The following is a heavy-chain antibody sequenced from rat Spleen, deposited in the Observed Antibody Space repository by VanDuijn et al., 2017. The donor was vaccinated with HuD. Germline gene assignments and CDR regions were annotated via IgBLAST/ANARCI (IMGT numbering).Heavy chain of an antibody. CDR1: GFTFSDYN. Sequence: EVQLVESGGGLVQPGRSLKLSCAASGFTFSDYNMAWVRQAPKKGLEWVATLIFDGSRTYYGDSVKGRFTISRDNAKSTLYLQMNSLRSEDTATYYCASQRTMIDWGQGVMVTVSS. J-gene: IGHJ2*01. D-gene: IGHD1-12*01. V-gene: IGHV5S10*01. CDR3: ASQRTMID. CDR2: LIFDGSRT.